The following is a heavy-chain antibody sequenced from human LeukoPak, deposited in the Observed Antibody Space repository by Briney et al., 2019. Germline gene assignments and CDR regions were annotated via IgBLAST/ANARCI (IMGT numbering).Heavy chain of an antibody. CDR2: ISWNSGSI. CDR3: ARDRGANYYGSLHLFDY. J-gene: IGHJ4*02. Sequence: PGGSLRLSCAASGFTFDDYAMHWVWQAPGKGLEWVSGISWNSGSIGYADSVKGRFTISRDNAKNSVYLEMTSLRAEDTAVYYCARDRGANYYGSLHLFDYWGQGTLVTVSS. CDR1: GFTFDDYA. V-gene: IGHV3-9*01. D-gene: IGHD3-10*01.